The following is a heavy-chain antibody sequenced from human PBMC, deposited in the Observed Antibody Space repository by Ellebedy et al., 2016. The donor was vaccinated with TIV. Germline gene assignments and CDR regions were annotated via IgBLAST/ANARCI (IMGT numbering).Heavy chain of an antibody. CDR3: ARGVAYGDVYYYYGMDV. J-gene: IGHJ6*02. D-gene: IGHD4/OR15-4a*01. V-gene: IGHV1-18*01. Sequence: ASVKVSCKASGYAFGSYIISWVRQAPGQGLEWMGWISPYTGDTNYAQRVQGRVTLTTDSSTSTVYMELSSLRSEDTAVYYCARGVAYGDVYYYYGMDVWGQGTTVTVSS. CDR1: GYAFGSYI. CDR2: ISPYTGDT.